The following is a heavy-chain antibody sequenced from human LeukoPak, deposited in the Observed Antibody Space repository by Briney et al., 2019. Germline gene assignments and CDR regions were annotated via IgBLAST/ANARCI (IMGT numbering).Heavy chain of an antibody. J-gene: IGHJ4*02. CDR1: GYSISSGYY. V-gene: IGHV4-38-2*01. D-gene: IGHD2-15*01. CDR2: IYHSGST. CDR3: ARPRGSCSGGSCYYYYFDY. Sequence: SETLSLTCAVSGYSISSGYYWGWIRQPPEKGLEWTGSIYHSGSTYYNPSLKSRVTISVDTSKNQFSLKLSSVTAADTAVYYCARPRGSCSGGSCYYYYFDYWGQGTLVTVSS.